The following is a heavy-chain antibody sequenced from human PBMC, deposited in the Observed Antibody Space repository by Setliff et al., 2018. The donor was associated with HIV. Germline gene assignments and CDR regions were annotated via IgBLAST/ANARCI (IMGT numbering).Heavy chain of an antibody. J-gene: IGHJ3*02. V-gene: IGHV1-24*01. Sequence: ASVKVSCKVSGYTLTELSRHWVRQAPGKGLEWMGGFDLEDGETIYAQKFQGRVTMTEDTSTDTAYMELSSLRSEDTAVYYCATSSPVGPWLPSHDAFDIWGQGTMVTVSS. CDR2: FDLEDGET. CDR1: GYTLTELS. CDR3: ATSSPVGPWLPSHDAFDI. D-gene: IGHD3-22*01.